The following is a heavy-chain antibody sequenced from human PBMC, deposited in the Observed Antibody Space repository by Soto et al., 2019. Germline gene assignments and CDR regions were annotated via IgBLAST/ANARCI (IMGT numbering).Heavy chain of an antibody. CDR2: INPNSGGT. CDR1: GYTFTGYY. D-gene: IGHD6-13*01. V-gene: IGHV1-2*04. Sequence: QVQLVQSGAEVKKPGSSVKVSCKASGYTFTGYYMHWVRQAPGQGLGWMGWINPNSGGTNYAQKFQGWVTMTRETSLRTPYMELSRLRSDDTAVYYCARGEGCPRWVSIDYGGKGTLFTVSS. CDR3: ARGEGCPRWVSIDY. J-gene: IGHJ4*02.